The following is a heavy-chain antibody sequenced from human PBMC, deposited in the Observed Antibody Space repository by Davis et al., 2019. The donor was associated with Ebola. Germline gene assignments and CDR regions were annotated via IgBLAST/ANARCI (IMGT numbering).Heavy chain of an antibody. D-gene: IGHD7-27*01. V-gene: IGHV3-30-3*01. Sequence: GESLKISCAASGFTFSSYAMHWVRQAPGKGLEWVAVISYDGSNKYYADSVKGRFTISRDNSKNTLYLQMNSLRAEDTAVYYCARVTGDSPLYYYYYMDVWGKGTTVTVSS. CDR3: ARVTGDSPLYYYYYMDV. CDR1: GFTFSSYA. CDR2: ISYDGSNK. J-gene: IGHJ6*03.